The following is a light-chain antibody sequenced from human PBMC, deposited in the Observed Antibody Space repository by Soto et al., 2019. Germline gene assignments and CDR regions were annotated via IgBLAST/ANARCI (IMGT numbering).Light chain of an antibody. V-gene: IGLV1-44*01. CDR3: AAWDDSLNAWV. J-gene: IGLJ3*02. Sequence: QSVLTQPPSASGTPGQRVTISCSGSSSNIGSNPVNWYQQLPGTAPKLLIYSTYQRPSGVPDRFSSSKSGTSASLAISGLRSEDESDYYCAAWDDSLNAWVFGGGTKVTVL. CDR1: SSNIGSNP. CDR2: STY.